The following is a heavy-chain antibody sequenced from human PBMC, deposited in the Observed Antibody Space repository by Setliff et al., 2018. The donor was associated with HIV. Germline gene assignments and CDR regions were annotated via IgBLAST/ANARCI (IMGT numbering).Heavy chain of an antibody. CDR1: GGSISSYY. D-gene: IGHD5-18*01. Sequence: PSETLSLTCTVSGGSISSYYWSWIRKPPGKGLEWIGYISYSGSTNYNPSLESRVAMSVDTSKQQFSLEVSSVTAADTAVYYCARTRGYSYGTLAGFDYWGRGSLVTVSS. CDR3: ARTRGYSYGTLAGFDY. J-gene: IGHJ4*01. CDR2: ISYSGST. V-gene: IGHV4-59*01.